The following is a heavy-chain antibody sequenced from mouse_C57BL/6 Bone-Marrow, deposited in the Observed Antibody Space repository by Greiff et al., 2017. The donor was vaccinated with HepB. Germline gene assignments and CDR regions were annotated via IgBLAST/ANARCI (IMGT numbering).Heavy chain of an antibody. J-gene: IGHJ2*01. Sequence: EVKLQESGPGLEKPSQSLSLTCSVTGYSITSGYYWNWIRQFPGNKLEWMGYISYDGSNNYNPSLKNRISITRDTSKNQFFLKLNSVTTEDTATYYCARDLGGYYFDYWGQGTTLTVSS. CDR1: GYSITSGYY. CDR2: ISYDGSN. D-gene: IGHD4-1*01. V-gene: IGHV3-6*01. CDR3: ARDLGGYYFDY.